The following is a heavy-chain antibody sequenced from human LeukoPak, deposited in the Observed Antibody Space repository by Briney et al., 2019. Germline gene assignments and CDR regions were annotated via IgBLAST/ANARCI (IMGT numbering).Heavy chain of an antibody. J-gene: IGHJ6*03. Sequence: GGSLRLSCAASGFTFSSYGMSWVRQAPGKGLEWVSAISGSGGSTYYADSVKGRFTISRDNFKNTLYLQMNSLRAEDTAVYYCAKVAVGYWKYMDVWGKGTTVTVSS. CDR2: ISGSGGST. CDR3: AKVAVGYWKYMDV. V-gene: IGHV3-23*01. CDR1: GFTFSSYG. D-gene: IGHD1-1*01.